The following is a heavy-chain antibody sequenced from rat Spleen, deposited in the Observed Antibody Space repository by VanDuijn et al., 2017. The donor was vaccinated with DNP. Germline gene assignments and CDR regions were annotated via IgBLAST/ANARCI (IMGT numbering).Heavy chain of an antibody. J-gene: IGHJ4*01. CDR2: MWSGGST. CDR1: GFSLTDYS. Sequence: EVQLKESGPGLVQPSQTLSLTCTVSGFSLTDYSVHWVRQPPGKGLEWMGVMWSGGSTAYNSALKSRLSISRDTTKSQVFLKMNRLQTKDTAIYYCTRDDYSSGYVMDAWGQGASVTVSS. V-gene: IGHV2S63*01. D-gene: IGHD1-2*01. CDR3: TRDDYSSGYVMDA.